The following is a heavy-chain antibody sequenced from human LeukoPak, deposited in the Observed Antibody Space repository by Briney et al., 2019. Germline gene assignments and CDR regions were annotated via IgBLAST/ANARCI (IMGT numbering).Heavy chain of an antibody. Sequence: GGSLRLSCSASGFTFSSYLMHWVRQAPGKGLEYVSAISHNGVSTYYADSVKGRFTISRDNSKSTMYLQMSSLRAEDTALYYCVIDDVYWYYSGGSPHWGQGTLVSVSS. V-gene: IGHV3-64D*09. CDR3: VIDDVYWYYSGGSPH. CDR1: GFTFSSYL. D-gene: IGHD2-15*01. J-gene: IGHJ4*02. CDR2: ISHNGVST.